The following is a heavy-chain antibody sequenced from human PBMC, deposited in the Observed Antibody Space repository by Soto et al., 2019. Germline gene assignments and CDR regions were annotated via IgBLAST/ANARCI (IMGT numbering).Heavy chain of an antibody. D-gene: IGHD5-12*01. CDR3: ARGHRDGYNYVYYYGMDV. CDR2: IYYSGST. V-gene: IGHV4-31*03. J-gene: IGHJ6*02. CDR1: GGSISSGGYY. Sequence: SETLSLTCTVSGGSISSGGYYWSWIRQHPGKGLEWIGYIYYSGSTYYNPSLKSRVTISVDTSKNQFSLKLSSVTAADTAVYYCARGHRDGYNYVYYYGMDVWGQGTTVTVSS.